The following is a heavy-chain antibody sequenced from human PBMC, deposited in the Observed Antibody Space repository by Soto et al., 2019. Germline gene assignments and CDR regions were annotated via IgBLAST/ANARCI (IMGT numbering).Heavy chain of an antibody. CDR1: GFTFSSYA. Sequence: GWSLRLSCAASGFTFSSYAMSWVRQAPGKGLEWVSAISGSGVSTYYADSVKGRFTISRDNSKNTLYLQMNSLRAEDTAVYYCAKANSGGRSWYDSGMDAWGKWTT. CDR3: AKANSGGRSWYDSGMDA. CDR2: ISGSGVST. D-gene: IGHD6-13*01. J-gene: IGHJ6*04. V-gene: IGHV3-23*01.